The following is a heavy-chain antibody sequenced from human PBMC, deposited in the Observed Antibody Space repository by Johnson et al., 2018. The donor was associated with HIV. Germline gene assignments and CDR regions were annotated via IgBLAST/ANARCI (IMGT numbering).Heavy chain of an antibody. J-gene: IGHJ3*02. V-gene: IGHV3-30*02. D-gene: IGHD3-3*01. CDR1: GFTFSSYG. CDR2: IRYDGSNK. CDR3: ARDQSGQYYNFWSGYFNAFDI. Sequence: VQLLESGGGVVQPGGSLRLSCAASGFTFSSYGMHWVRQAPGKGLEWVAFIRYDGSNKYYADSVKGRFTISRDNSKNTLYLQMNSLRAEDTAVYYCARDQSGQYYNFWSGYFNAFDIWGQGTMVTVSS.